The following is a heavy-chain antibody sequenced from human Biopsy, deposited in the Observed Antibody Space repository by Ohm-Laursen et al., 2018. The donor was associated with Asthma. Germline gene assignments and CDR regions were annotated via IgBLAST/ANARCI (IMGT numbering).Heavy chain of an antibody. J-gene: IGHJ6*02. CDR2: IDQSGYT. V-gene: IGHV4-34*01. D-gene: IGHD4-17*01. CDR1: GGYLTGHY. CDR3: ARVASYGDVYFGIDV. Sequence: SDTLSLTCTVYGGYLTGHYWNWIRQPPGKGLEWIGEIDQSGYTNYNPSLKSRVTISADTSKNQFHLNLSSVTAADTAVYFCARVASYGDVYFGIDVWGPGTTVSVS.